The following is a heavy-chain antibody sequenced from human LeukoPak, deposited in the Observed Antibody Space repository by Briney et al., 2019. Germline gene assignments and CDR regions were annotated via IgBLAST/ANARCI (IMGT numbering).Heavy chain of an antibody. D-gene: IGHD3-22*01. CDR2: ISSDGSNK. J-gene: IGHJ3*02. CDR3: AREMYYYDSSGYQYTDAFDI. CDR1: GFTFSIYA. V-gene: IGHV3-30-3*01. Sequence: GGSLRLSCAASGFTFSIYAMPWVRQAPGKGLEWVAFISSDGSNKYYADSVKGRFTISRDNSKNTLYLQMNSLRAEDTAVYYCAREMYYYDSSGYQYTDAFDIWGQGTMVTVSS.